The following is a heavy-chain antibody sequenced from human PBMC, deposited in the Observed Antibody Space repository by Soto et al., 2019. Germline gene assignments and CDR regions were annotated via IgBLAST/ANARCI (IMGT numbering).Heavy chain of an antibody. CDR3: ARDGTSYGFWSGYIPSTWFDP. CDR1: GGSISSYY. CDR2: IYYSGST. Sequence: PSETLSLTCTVSGGSISSYYWSWIRQPPGKGLEWIGYIYYSGSTNYNPSLKSRVTISVDTSKNQFSLKLSSVTAADTAVYYCARDGTSYGFWSGYIPSTWFDPGGKGTLVTVSS. V-gene: IGHV4-59*01. D-gene: IGHD3-3*01. J-gene: IGHJ5*02.